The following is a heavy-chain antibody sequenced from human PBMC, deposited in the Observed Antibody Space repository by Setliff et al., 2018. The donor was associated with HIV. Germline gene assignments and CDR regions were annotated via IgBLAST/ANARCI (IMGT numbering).Heavy chain of an antibody. CDR2: IAYSGTT. D-gene: IGHD1-26*01. J-gene: IGHJ4*02. V-gene: IGHV4-61*01. CDR1: GGSFIGSSFQ. CDR3: ARHRDGGTYPLDY. Sequence: SETLSLTCTVSGGSFIGSSFQSTWIRQTPGKGLEWIADIAYSGTTMYTNYNPSLKSRVTISLDTSKNRFSLQLTSVTAADTAVYYCARHRDGGTYPLDYWGQGTLVTVSS.